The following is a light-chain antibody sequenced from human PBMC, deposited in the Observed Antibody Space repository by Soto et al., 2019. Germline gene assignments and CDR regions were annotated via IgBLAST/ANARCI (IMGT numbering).Light chain of an antibody. V-gene: IGLV1-40*01. CDR2: XNX. Sequence: QSVLTQPPSVSGAPGQRVTISCTGSSSNIGAGYDVHWYQQLPGTAPKLLIYXNXNRPSXXXDXFSGSKSGTSASLAITGLQAEDEADYYCQSYDSSLSALFGGGTKLTVL. CDR3: QSYDSSLSAL. CDR1: SSNIGAGYD. J-gene: IGLJ3*02.